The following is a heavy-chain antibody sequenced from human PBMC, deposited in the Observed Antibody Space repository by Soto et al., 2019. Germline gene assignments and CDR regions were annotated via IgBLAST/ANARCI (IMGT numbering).Heavy chain of an antibody. CDR3: AKDRYSSSSHWFDP. V-gene: IGHV3-9*01. Sequence: EVQLVESGGGLVQPGRSQRLSCAASGFTFDDYAMHWVRQAPGKGLEWVSGISWDSGSIGYADSVKGRFTISRDNAKNSLYLQMNSLRAEDTALYYCAKDRYSSSSHWFDPWGPGTLVTVSS. CDR2: ISWDSGSI. J-gene: IGHJ5*02. D-gene: IGHD6-6*01. CDR1: GFTFDDYA.